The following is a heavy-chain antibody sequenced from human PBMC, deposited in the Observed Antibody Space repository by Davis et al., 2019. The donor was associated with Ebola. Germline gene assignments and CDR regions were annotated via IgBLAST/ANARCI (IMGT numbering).Heavy chain of an antibody. CDR1: GFTFSGSA. D-gene: IGHD2-2*01. Sequence: PGGSLRLSCAASGFTFSGSAMHWVRQASGKGLEWVGRIRSKANSYATAYAASVKGRFTISRDNAKNTLYLQMNSLRAEDTAVYYCAREEVPADLLLYYYYGMDVWGQGTTVTVSS. CDR2: IRSKANSYAT. CDR3: AREEVPADLLLYYYYGMDV. J-gene: IGHJ6*02. V-gene: IGHV3-73*01.